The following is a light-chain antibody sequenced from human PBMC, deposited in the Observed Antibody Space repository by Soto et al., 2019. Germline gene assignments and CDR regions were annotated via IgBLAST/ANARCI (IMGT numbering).Light chain of an antibody. V-gene: IGLV2-14*01. J-gene: IGLJ2*01. CDR1: SCDVGGYNY. CDR3: SSYISRTFVV. Sequence: QSALTQPASVSGSPGQSITISCTGTSCDVGGYNYVSWYQRHPGKAPKLIIYEVSNRPSGVSDRFSAFKSGNTASLTISGLRAEDEADYYCSSYISRTFVVFGGGTKLTVL. CDR2: EVS.